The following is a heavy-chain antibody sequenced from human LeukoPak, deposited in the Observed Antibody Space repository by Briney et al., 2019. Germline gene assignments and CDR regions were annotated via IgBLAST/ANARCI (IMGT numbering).Heavy chain of an antibody. CDR3: AHRPRPGVTHFDY. D-gene: IGHD4-23*01. V-gene: IGHV2-5*02. Sequence: SGPTLVKPTQTLTLTFTFYGLSLSTRGPAGGWIRQPPGKALECLALIYWDDDTRYTPYLKPRLPITNDTSKTQVVLTLTNMDPVDTATYYCAHRPRPGVTHFDYWGQGTLVTVSS. CDR2: IYWDDDT. CDR1: GLSLSTRGPA. J-gene: IGHJ4*02.